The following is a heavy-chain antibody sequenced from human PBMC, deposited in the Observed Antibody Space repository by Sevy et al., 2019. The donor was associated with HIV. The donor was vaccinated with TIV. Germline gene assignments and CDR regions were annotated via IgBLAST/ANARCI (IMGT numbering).Heavy chain of an antibody. V-gene: IGHV3-30*18. J-gene: IGHJ4*02. CDR3: AKDSDDSSVNYFDY. D-gene: IGHD3-22*01. Sequence: GGSLRLSCAASGFTFSSYGMHWVRQAPGKGLEWVAVISYDGSNKYYADSVKGRFTISRDNSKNTLYLQMNSLRAEDTAVYYCAKDSDDSSVNYFDYWGQGTLFTVSS. CDR2: ISYDGSNK. CDR1: GFTFSSYG.